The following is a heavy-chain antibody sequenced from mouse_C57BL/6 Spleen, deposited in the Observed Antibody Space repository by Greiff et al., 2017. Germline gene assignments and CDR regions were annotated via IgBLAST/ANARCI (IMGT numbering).Heavy chain of an antibody. J-gene: IGHJ3*01. Sequence: VQLQQPGAELVKPGASVKMSCKASGYTFTSYWITWVKQRPGQGLEWIGDIYPGSSSTNYNEKFKSKATLTVDTSSSTAYMQLSSLTSEDSAVYYCAREQLRLRGFAYWGQGTLVTVSA. CDR2: IYPGSSST. D-gene: IGHD3-2*02. CDR3: AREQLRLRGFAY. V-gene: IGHV1-55*01. CDR1: GYTFTSYW.